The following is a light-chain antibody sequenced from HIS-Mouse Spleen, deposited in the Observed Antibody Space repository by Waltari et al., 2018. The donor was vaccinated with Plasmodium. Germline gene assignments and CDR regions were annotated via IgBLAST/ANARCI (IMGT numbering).Light chain of an antibody. Sequence: DIQMTQSPSSLSASVVDRVTITCRASQSISSYLNWYQQKPGKAPKLLIYAASRLQSGVPSRFSGSGSGTDFTLTISSLQPEDFATYYCQQNYNTWTFGQGTKVEIK. CDR2: AAS. CDR1: QSISSY. CDR3: QQNYNTWT. J-gene: IGKJ1*01. V-gene: IGKV1-39*01.